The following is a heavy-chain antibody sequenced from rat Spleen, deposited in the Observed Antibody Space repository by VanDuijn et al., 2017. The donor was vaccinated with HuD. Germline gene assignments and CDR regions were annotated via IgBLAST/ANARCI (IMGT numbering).Heavy chain of an antibody. CDR3: AGQGYNSGYFXX. V-gene: IGHV5S23*01. J-gene: IGHJ2*01. D-gene: IGHD4-3*01. CDR1: GLTFSNYD. Sequence: EVQLVESGGGLIQPGRSLKLSCAASGLTFSNYDMAWVRQAPTKGLEWVASISSGGWKPYSRDSVSGRFTISRDNAKSTLYLQMDSLRSEDTATYYCAGQGYNSGYFXXWGQGVXVSVSS. CDR2: ISSGGWKP.